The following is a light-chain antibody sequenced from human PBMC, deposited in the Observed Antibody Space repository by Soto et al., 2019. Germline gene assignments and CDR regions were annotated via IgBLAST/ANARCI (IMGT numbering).Light chain of an antibody. J-gene: IGLJ3*02. CDR3: QVWDSSSDQGM. CDR2: DDS. CDR1: NIGRKT. V-gene: IGLV3-21*02. Sequence: SYVVTQPPSVSAAPGQTATITCGGTNIGRKTVHWFQQTPGQAPVLVVYDDSDRPSGIPERFSGSNSWNTATLTISTVEAGDEADYYCQVWDSSSDQGMFGGGTKVTVL.